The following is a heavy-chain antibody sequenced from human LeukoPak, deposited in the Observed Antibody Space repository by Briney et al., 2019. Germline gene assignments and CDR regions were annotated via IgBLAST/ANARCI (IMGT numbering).Heavy chain of an antibody. CDR2: INHSGST. CDR3: ARLGIVVVPAAIPGQYYYYYYYMDV. V-gene: IGHV4-34*01. CDR1: GGSFSGYY. D-gene: IGHD2-2*02. J-gene: IGHJ6*03. Sequence: PSETLSLTCAVYGGSFSGYYWSWIRQPPGKGLEWIGEINHSGSTNYNPSLKSRVTISVDTSKSQFSLKLSSVTAADTAVYYCARLGIVVVPAAIPGQYYYYYYYMDVWGKGTTVTVSS.